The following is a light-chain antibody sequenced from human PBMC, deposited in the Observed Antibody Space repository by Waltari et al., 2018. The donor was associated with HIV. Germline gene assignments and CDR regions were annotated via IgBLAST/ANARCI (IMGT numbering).Light chain of an antibody. CDR2: EVS. CDR1: SSDVGGYTY. Sequence: QSALTQPASVSGSPGQSITISCTGTSSDVGGYTYVSWYQQHPGKAHKLIIYEVSNRPSGVSDRFSGSKSGNTASLTISGLQAEDEADYFCSSYAMTTTVLFGGGTKLTVL. J-gene: IGLJ2*01. V-gene: IGLV2-14*01. CDR3: SSYAMTTTVL.